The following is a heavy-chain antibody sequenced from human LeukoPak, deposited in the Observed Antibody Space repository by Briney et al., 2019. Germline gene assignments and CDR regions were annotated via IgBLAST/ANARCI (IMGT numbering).Heavy chain of an antibody. CDR2: IGAHIGST. CDR1: GYTFSNYG. CDR3: ARDLRHYDVFTGYYYFDY. V-gene: IGHV1-18*01. Sequence: ASVKVSCKASGYTFSNYGISWVRQASGQGLEWMGWIGAHIGSTNYAQKFQGRVTMTTDTSTNTAYMELRSLRPDDTAIYYCARDLRHYDVFTGYYYFDYWGQGTLVTVSS. J-gene: IGHJ4*02. D-gene: IGHD3-9*01.